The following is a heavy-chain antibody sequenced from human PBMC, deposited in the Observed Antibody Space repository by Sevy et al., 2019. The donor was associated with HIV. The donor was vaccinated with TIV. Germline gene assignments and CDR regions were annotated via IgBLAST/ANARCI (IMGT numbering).Heavy chain of an antibody. CDR1: GYTFTRYG. V-gene: IGHV1-18*01. D-gene: IGHD3-22*01. CDR3: ARDRNNYDSSGYPKGFDV. CDR2: SSAYNGTT. J-gene: IGHJ6*02. Sequence: ASVTVSCKASGYTFTRYGITWVRQAPGQGLQWMGWSSAYNGTTNYAQKLQGRVTMTTDTSTSTAYMELRRLRSDDTAVYYCARDRNNYDSSGYPKGFDVWGQGTTVTVSS.